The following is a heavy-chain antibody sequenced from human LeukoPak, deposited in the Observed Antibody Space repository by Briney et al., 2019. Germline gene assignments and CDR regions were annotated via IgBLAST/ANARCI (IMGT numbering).Heavy chain of an antibody. CDR2: ISSSSSSYI. CDR3: ARMYYDILTGYWIFDY. Sequence: GGSLRLSCAASGFTFSSYSMNWVRQAPGKGLEWVSSISSSSSSYIYYADSVKGRFTISRDNAKNSLYLQMNSLRAEDTAVYYCARMYYDILTGYWIFDYWGQGTLVTVS. J-gene: IGHJ4*02. D-gene: IGHD3-9*01. CDR1: GFTFSSYS. V-gene: IGHV3-21*01.